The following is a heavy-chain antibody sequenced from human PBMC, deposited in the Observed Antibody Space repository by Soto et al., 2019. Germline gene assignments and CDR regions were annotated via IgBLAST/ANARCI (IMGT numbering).Heavy chain of an antibody. CDR3: ARETIIMVRGVIGGYYYYYGMDV. D-gene: IGHD3-10*01. J-gene: IGHJ6*02. V-gene: IGHV1-8*01. CDR2: MNPNSGNT. CDR1: GYTFTSYD. Sequence: QVQLVQSGAEVKKPGASVKVSCKASGYTFTSYDINWVRQATGQGLEWMGWMNPNSGNTGYAQKFQGRVTMTRNTSISTAYRELSSLRSEDTAVYYCARETIIMVRGVIGGYYYYYGMDVWGQGTTVTVSS.